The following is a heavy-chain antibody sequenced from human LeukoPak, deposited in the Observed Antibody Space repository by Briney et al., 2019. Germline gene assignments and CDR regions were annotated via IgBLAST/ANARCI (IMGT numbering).Heavy chain of an antibody. J-gene: IGHJ4*02. V-gene: IGHV3-33*01. CDR1: GFTFSSYG. CDR3: ARDLADYDSSGYYYPIGVSGY. Sequence: PGGSLRLSCAASGFTFSSYGMHWVRQAPGKGLEWGAVIWYDGSNKYYADSVKGRFTISRDNSKNTLYLQMNSLRAEDTAVYYCARDLADYDSSGYYYPIGVSGYWGQGTLVTVSS. CDR2: IWYDGSNK. D-gene: IGHD3-22*01.